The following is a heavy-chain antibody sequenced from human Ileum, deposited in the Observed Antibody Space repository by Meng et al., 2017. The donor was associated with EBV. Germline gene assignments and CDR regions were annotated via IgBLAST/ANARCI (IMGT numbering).Heavy chain of an antibody. Sequence: VQIHQWGAGLLKPSETLSITCADYGGSFRGNYWSWIRQSPGKRLEWIGEINESGSTNYNPSLKSRVTILMDTSKNQFSLKLTSVTAADAAVYYCRNAFCSAAAGCSDYWGQGTLVTVSS. CDR1: GGSFRGNY. CDR3: RNAFCSAAAGCSDY. J-gene: IGHJ4*02. D-gene: IGHD3-3*01. V-gene: IGHV4-34*01. CDR2: INESGST.